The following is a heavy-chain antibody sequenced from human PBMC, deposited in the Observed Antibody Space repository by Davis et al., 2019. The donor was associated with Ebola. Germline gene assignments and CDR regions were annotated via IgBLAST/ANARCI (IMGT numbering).Heavy chain of an antibody. J-gene: IGHJ6*04. V-gene: IGHV4-59*08. Sequence: SETLSLTCTVSGGSISSYYWSWIRQPPGKGLEWIGYIYYSGSTNYNPSLKSRVTISVDTSKNQFSLKLSSVTAADTAVYYCARHVVVAPSGFFHYYYYGMDVWGKGTTVTVSS. CDR3: ARHVVVAPSGFFHYYYYGMDV. CDR1: GGSISSYY. D-gene: IGHD2-2*01. CDR2: IYYSGST.